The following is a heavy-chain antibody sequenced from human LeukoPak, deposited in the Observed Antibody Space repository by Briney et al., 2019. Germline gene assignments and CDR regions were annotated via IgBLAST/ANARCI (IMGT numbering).Heavy chain of an antibody. V-gene: IGHV3-53*05. J-gene: IGHJ4*02. Sequence: GGSLRLSCAASGFTVSSNYMSWVRQAPGKGLEWVSVIYSGGSTYYADSVKGRFTISRDNSKNTLYLQMNSLRAEDTAVYYCAKEGGYSGSYFGYWGQGTLVTVSS. CDR1: GFTVSSNY. CDR2: IYSGGST. D-gene: IGHD1-26*01. CDR3: AKEGGYSGSYFGY.